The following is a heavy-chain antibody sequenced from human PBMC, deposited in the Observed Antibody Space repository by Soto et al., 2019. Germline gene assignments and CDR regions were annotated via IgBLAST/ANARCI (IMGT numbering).Heavy chain of an antibody. CDR2: IYYRGST. J-gene: IGHJ6*02. D-gene: IGHD1-26*01. CDR3: ARDGREASGMDV. Sequence: PSETLSLTCTVSGGSISSSSYYWSWVRQAPGKGLEWIGHIYYRGSTSYNPSLRSRSTISVDTSNNQFSLKLNSVTTADTAVYYCARDGREASGMDVWGQGTKVTVSS. V-gene: IGHV4-61*01. CDR1: GGSISSSSYY.